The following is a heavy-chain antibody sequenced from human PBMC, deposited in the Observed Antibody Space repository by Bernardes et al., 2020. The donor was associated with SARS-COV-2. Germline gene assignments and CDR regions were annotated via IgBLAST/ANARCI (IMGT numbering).Heavy chain of an antibody. V-gene: IGHV3-48*01. D-gene: IGHD3-9*01. J-gene: IGHJ3*01. CDR3: ARDVGGTDWRFGFDV. CDR1: GFLFSNYN. Sequence: GGSLRLSCAASGFLFSNYNMNWVRQAPGKGLEWVSYISSGSSTIYYADSVKGRFTISRDNAKNSLYLQMNSLRAEDTAVYYCARDVGGTDWRFGFDVWGPGTTVHVSS. CDR2: ISSGSSTI.